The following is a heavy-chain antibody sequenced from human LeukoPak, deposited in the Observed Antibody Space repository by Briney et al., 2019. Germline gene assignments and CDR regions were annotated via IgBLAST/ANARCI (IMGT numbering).Heavy chain of an antibody. Sequence: ASVKVSCKASGSTFSSSAISWVRQAPGQGLEWMGRIIPILGIANYAQKFQGRVTITADKSTSTAYMELSSLRSEDTAVYYCATMLEGYYFDYWGQGTLVTVSS. CDR2: IIPILGIA. D-gene: IGHD2-8*01. V-gene: IGHV1-69*04. CDR3: ATMLEGYYFDY. J-gene: IGHJ4*02. CDR1: GSTFSSSA.